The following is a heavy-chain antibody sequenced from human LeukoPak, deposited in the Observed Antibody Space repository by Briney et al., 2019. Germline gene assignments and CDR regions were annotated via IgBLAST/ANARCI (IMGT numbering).Heavy chain of an antibody. CDR3: ARGGTQLTFPV. CDR1: GGSISSYY. J-gene: IGHJ4*02. V-gene: IGHV4-59*12. D-gene: IGHD4/OR15-4a*01. CDR2: IYYSGSA. Sequence: SETLSLTCTVSGGSISSYYWSWIRQPPRKGLEWIGYIYYSGSANYNPSLKSRVTISVDTSKNQFSLKLASVSAADTAVYYCARGGTQLTFPVWGQGTLVTVSS.